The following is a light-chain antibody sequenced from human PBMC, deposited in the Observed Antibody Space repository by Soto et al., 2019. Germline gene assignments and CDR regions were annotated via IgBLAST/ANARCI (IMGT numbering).Light chain of an antibody. CDR1: SSNIGGNS. J-gene: IGLJ1*01. CDR2: DDD. CDR3: VSWDSSMSAYV. V-gene: IGLV1-51*01. Sequence: VVRRPRSFSSAPAPRVTISCTGSSSNIGGNSVSWYQQLPGTAPKLLIYDDDKRPSGIPERFSGSKSGTSANMAITGFQTGDEADYYCVSWDSSMSAYVFRPGTKVTVL.